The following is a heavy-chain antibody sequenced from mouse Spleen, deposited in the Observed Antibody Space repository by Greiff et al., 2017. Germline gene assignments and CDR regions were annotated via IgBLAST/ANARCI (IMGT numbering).Heavy chain of an antibody. J-gene: IGHJ2*01. CDR2: FHPYNDDT. V-gene: IGHV1-47*01. CDR3: ATSYYYDGSFDY. Sequence: VQLQESGAELVKPGASVKVSCKASGYTFTTYPIEWMKQNHGKSLEWIGNFHPYNDDTKYNEKFKGKATLTVEKSSSTVYLELSRLTSDDSAVYYCATSYYYDGSFDYWGQGTTLTVSS. CDR1: GYTFTTYP. D-gene: IGHD1-1*01.